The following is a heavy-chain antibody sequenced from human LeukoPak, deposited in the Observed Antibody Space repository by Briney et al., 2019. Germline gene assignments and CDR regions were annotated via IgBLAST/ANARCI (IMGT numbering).Heavy chain of an antibody. CDR1: GGSFSGYY. Sequence: SETLSLPCAVYGGSFSGYYWSWIRQPPGKGLEWIGEINHSGSTNYNPSLKSRVTISVDTSKNQFSLKLSSVTAADTAVYYCAREGGAAVAGTGFDYWGQGTLDTVSS. CDR3: AREGGAAVAGTGFDY. D-gene: IGHD6-19*01. J-gene: IGHJ4*02. CDR2: INHSGST. V-gene: IGHV4-34*01.